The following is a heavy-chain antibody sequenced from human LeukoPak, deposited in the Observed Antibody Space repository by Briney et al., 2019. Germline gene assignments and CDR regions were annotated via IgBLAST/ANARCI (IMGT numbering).Heavy chain of an antibody. CDR2: IKQDGSEK. V-gene: IGHV3-7*03. CDR3: AREAPLVPFFLRCMDV. Sequence: GGSLRLSCAASGFTFSSYWMSWVRQAPGKGLEWVANIKQDGSEKYYVDSVKGRFTISRDNTRNSLYLQMNSLRAEDTAVYYCAREAPLVPFFLRCMDVWGKGTTVTVSS. J-gene: IGHJ6*04. CDR1: GFTFSSYW. D-gene: IGHD3-16*01.